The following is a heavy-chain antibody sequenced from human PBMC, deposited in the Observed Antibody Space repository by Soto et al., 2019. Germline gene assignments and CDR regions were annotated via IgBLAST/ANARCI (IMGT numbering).Heavy chain of an antibody. Sequence: EVQLLESGGGLVQPGGSLRLSCAASGFTFSSYAMRWVRQAPGKGLEWLSAISGSGDSTYYADSVKGRFTISRDNSKNTLYLQMNSLRAEDTAIYYCARRGSGSYHDCWGQGTLVTVSS. CDR3: ARRGSGSYHDC. CDR2: ISGSGDST. D-gene: IGHD1-26*01. V-gene: IGHV3-23*01. J-gene: IGHJ4*02. CDR1: GFTFSSYA.